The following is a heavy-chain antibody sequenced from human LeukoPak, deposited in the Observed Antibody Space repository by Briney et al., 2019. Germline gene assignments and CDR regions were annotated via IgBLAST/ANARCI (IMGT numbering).Heavy chain of an antibody. Sequence: GGSLRLSCAASGFPFSGYHMSWIRQAPGKGLEWISYIYFTGDIIYYADSVKGRFTISRDNAKNSLYLQMNSPKVEDTAVYYCARDDMLERPSFDIWGQGTVVTVSS. CDR2: IYFTGDII. CDR1: GFPFSGYH. V-gene: IGHV3-11*01. D-gene: IGHD1-1*01. J-gene: IGHJ3*02. CDR3: ARDDMLERPSFDI.